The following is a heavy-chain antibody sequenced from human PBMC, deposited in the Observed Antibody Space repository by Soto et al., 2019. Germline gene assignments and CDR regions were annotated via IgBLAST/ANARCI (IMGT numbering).Heavy chain of an antibody. V-gene: IGHV3-30*18. CDR2: ISFDGRDI. J-gene: IGHJ4*02. Sequence: QVQLVESGGGVVHPGTSLRLSCVTSGFTFSSFAMDWVRQAPGKGLEWVAAISFDGRDISYRESVKGRFTISRDKFKNTVYLQRNSLRPEDTAVYYCAKESLDSFDSGRFYAPAFDHWGQGTLVTVSS. CDR1: GFTFSSFA. CDR3: AKESLDSFDSGRFYAPAFDH. D-gene: IGHD3-10*01.